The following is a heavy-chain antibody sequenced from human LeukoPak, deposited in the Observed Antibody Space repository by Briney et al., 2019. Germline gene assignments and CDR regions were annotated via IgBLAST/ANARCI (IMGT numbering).Heavy chain of an antibody. CDR3: ARAVLSYCSGGSCPYFDY. V-gene: IGHV4-59*01. CDR2: IYYSGST. D-gene: IGHD2-15*01. CDR1: GDSISSYY. Sequence: SETLSLTCTVSGDSISSYYWSWIRQPPGKGLEWIGYIYYSGSTNYNPSLKSRITISVDTSKNQFSLKLSSVTAADTAIYYCARAVLSYCSGGSCPYFDYWGQGTLVTVSS. J-gene: IGHJ4*02.